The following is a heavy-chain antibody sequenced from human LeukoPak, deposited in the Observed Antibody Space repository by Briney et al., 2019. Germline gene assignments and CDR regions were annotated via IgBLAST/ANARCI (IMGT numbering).Heavy chain of an antibody. CDR2: ISGDGGST. CDR1: GFTFDDYA. D-gene: IGHD5-18*01. J-gene: IGHJ4*02. Sequence: PGGSLRLSCAASGFTFDDYAMHWVRQAPGKGLEWVSLISGDGGSTYYADSVKGRFTISRDNSKNSLYLQMNSLRTEDTALYYCAKGIADTAMVIGFIDYWGQGTLVTVSS. V-gene: IGHV3-43*02. CDR3: AKGIADTAMVIGFIDY.